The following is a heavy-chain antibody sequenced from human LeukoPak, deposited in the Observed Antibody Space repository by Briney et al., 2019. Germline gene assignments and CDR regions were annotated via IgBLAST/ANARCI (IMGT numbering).Heavy chain of an antibody. V-gene: IGHV3-7*01. D-gene: IGHD1-26*01. CDR3: ARPFSGSLYYFDY. J-gene: IGHJ4*02. CDR2: IKQDGSEM. Sequence: GGSLRLSCAASGFTLSSYRMSWVRQAPGKGLEWVANIKQDGSEMYYVDSVKGRFTISRDNAKNSLYLQMNSLRAEDTAVYYCARPFSGSLYYFDYWGQGTLVTVSS. CDR1: GFTLSSYR.